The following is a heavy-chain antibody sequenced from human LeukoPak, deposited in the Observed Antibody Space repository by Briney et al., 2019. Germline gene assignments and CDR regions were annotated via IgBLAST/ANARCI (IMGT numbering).Heavy chain of an antibody. CDR1: GYTFTSYD. CDR2: IIPIFGSS. D-gene: IGHD5-18*01. Sequence: GASVKVSCKASGYTFTSYDINRVRLAPGQGLEWMGGIIPIFGSSNYAQKFQGRVTITADESTTTAYMELSSLRSEDTAVYYCARVTHTELSTWFDPWGQGTLVTVSS. V-gene: IGHV1-69*13. CDR3: ARVTHTELSTWFDP. J-gene: IGHJ5*02.